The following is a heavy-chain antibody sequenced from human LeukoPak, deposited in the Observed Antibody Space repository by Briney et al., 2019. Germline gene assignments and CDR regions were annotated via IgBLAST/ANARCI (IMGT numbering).Heavy chain of an antibody. CDR1: GFTFSSYA. Sequence: GGSLRLSCAASGFTFSSYAMSWVRQAPGKGLEWVSGISGSGGSTYYADSVKGRFTISRDNAKNTLYLQMNSLRAEDTAVYYCAKEGASYDSSGYSDFDYWGQGTLVTVSS. CDR3: AKEGASYDSSGYSDFDY. D-gene: IGHD3-22*01. CDR2: ISGSGGST. V-gene: IGHV3-23*01. J-gene: IGHJ4*02.